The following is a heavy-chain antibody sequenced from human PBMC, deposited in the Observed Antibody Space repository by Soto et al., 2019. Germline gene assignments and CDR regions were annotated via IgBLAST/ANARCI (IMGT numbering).Heavy chain of an antibody. Sequence: PSETLSLTCAVSGGSISSGDYYWSWIRQPPGKGLEWIGYIYYSGSTYYNPSLKSRVTISVDTSKNQFSLKLSSVTAADTAVYYCARAPIQYYYDSSGSSRGMDVWGQGTTVTAP. CDR1: GGSISSGDYY. CDR3: ARAPIQYYYDSSGSSRGMDV. CDR2: IYYSGST. V-gene: IGHV4-30-4*01. D-gene: IGHD3-22*01. J-gene: IGHJ6*02.